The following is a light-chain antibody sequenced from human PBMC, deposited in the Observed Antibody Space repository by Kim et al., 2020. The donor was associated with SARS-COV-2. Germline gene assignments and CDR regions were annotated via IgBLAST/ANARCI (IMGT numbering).Light chain of an antibody. CDR1: SLRSYY. Sequence: SSELTQDPAVSVALGQTVRITCQGYSLRSYYASWYQQKPGQAPVLVIYGKNNRPSGIPDRFSGSSSGNTASLTITGAQAEDEADYYCNSRDSSGNHVVFGGGTQVTVL. CDR3: NSRDSSGNHVV. J-gene: IGLJ2*01. CDR2: GKN. V-gene: IGLV3-19*01.